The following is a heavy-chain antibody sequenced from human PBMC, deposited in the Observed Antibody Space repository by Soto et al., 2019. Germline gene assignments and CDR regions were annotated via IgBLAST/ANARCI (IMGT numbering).Heavy chain of an antibody. Sequence: QVTLKESGPVLVKPTETLTLTCTVSGFSLSNARMGVSWIRQPPGKALEWLAHIFSNAEKSYSTSLKSRLTSSKDTSKSQVVLTMTNMDPVDTATYYCARTRIAVDGTQLDPWGQGTLVTVSS. CDR1: GFSLSNARMG. CDR2: IFSNAEK. V-gene: IGHV2-26*01. J-gene: IGHJ5*02. D-gene: IGHD6-19*01. CDR3: ARTRIAVDGTQLDP.